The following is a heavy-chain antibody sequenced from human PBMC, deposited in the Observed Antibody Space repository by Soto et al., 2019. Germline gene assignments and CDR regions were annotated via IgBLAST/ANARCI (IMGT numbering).Heavy chain of an antibody. D-gene: IGHD4-17*01. V-gene: IGHV1-18*01. CDR2: ISAYNGNT. CDR3: ARDVPTVTTGGTDY. J-gene: IGHJ4*02. CDR1: GYTLTSYG. Sequence: QVQLVQSGVEVEKPGASVKVSCKASGYTLTSYGISWVRQAPGQGLEWMGWISAYNGNTNYAQKFQGRVTMTTDTSTSTAYMELRSLRSDDTAVYYFARDVPTVTTGGTDYWGQGTLVTVSS.